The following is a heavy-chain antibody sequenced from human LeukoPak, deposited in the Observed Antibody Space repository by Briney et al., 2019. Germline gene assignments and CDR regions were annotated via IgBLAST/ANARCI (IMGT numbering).Heavy chain of an antibody. J-gene: IGHJ4*02. CDR1: DGSISTRSYY. D-gene: IGHD3-10*01. V-gene: IGHV4-39*01. Sequence: SETLSLTCTVSDGSISTRSYYWGWVPHPPGKSLEWIGNIFYSGSTYYSPSLKSRVTISLDTSKNQFSLKLSSVTAADTAVYYCARHLSGSGSVDWGQGTLVTVSS. CDR3: ARHLSGSGSVD. CDR2: IFYSGST.